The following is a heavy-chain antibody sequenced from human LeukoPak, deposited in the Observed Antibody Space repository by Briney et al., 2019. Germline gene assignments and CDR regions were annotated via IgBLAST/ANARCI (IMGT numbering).Heavy chain of an antibody. CDR2: ISGSGGST. V-gene: IGHV3-23*01. D-gene: IGHD1-26*01. Sequence: GGSLRLSCAASGFTFSSYAMSWVRQAPGKGLEWVSAISGSGGSTYYADSAKGRFTISRDNSKNTLYLQMNSLRAEDTAVYYCAKDPFSGSYYIDYFDYWGQGTLVTVSS. CDR1: GFTFSSYA. CDR3: AKDPFSGSYYIDYFDY. J-gene: IGHJ4*02.